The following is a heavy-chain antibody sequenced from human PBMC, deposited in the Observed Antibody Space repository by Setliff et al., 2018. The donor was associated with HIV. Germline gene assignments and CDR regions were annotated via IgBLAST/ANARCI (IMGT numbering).Heavy chain of an antibody. Sequence: SETLSLTCNVSGGSITTTNYYWGWIRQPPGKGLEWIGSISYNANTYYNPSLKSRVTIAVDTSKNNFSLRLTSVTAADTAVYCCARMGLPLHRAFDYWGQGTLVTVSS. V-gene: IGHV4-39*01. CDR2: ISYNANT. D-gene: IGHD1-26*01. CDR3: ARMGLPLHRAFDY. J-gene: IGHJ4*01. CDR1: GGSITTTNYY.